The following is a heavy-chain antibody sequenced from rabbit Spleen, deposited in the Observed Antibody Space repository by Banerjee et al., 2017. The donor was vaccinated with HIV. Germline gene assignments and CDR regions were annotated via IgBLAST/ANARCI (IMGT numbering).Heavy chain of an antibody. Sequence: QEQLVESGGGLVKPGASLTLTCTASGFSFSTNYDMCWVRQAPGKGLEWIGCIFTGSGGNSYYATWAKVRFTISKTSSAAVTMPMNRLTAAATASYFCARGGGSNGYGYLRLWGPGALV. V-gene: IGHV1S45*01. CDR3: ARGGGSNGYGYLRL. CDR2: IFTGSGGNS. J-gene: IGHJ4*01. D-gene: IGHD6-1*01. CDR1: GFSFSTNYD.